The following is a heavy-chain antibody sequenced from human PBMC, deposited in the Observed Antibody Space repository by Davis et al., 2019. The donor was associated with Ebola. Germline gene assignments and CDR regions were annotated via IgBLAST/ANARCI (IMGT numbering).Heavy chain of an antibody. CDR1: GFTVSNSY. D-gene: IGHD4-23*01. V-gene: IGHV3-53*01. CDR3: TTAVVTPGGYFDY. Sequence: GESLKISCAASGFTVSNSYMSWVRQAPGKGLEWVSVIYSGGNAYYADSVKGRFTISRDTSRNTLFLQMNSLRAGDTAVYYCTTAVVTPGGYFDYWGQGTLVTVSS. J-gene: IGHJ4*02. CDR2: IYSGGNA.